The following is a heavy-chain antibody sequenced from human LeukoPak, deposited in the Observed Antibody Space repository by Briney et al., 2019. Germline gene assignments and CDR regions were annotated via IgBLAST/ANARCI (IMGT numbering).Heavy chain of an antibody. CDR3: ARRFVGAVAAWFDP. J-gene: IGHJ5*02. Sequence: SETLSLTCTVSGGSISSYYWGWIRQPPGKGLEWIGSIYYSGSTYYNPSLKSRVTISVDTSKNHFSLKLSSVTAADTAVYYCARRFVGAVAAWFDPWGQGTLVTVSS. CDR2: IYYSGST. V-gene: IGHV4-39*02. CDR1: GGSISSYY. D-gene: IGHD6-19*01.